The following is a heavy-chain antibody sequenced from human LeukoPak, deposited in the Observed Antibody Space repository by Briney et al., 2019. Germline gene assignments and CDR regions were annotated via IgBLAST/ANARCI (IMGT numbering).Heavy chain of an antibody. J-gene: IGHJ4*02. D-gene: IGHD3-10*01. Sequence: GGSLRLSCAASGFTFSDYYMSGIRQAPGKGLEWVSYISSSGNNIYYADSVKGRFTISRDNAKNSLYLQMNSLRAEDTAVYYCARDWAGGPHDYWGQGTLVTVSS. CDR3: ARDWAGGPHDY. V-gene: IGHV3-11*04. CDR2: ISSSGNNI. CDR1: GFTFSDYY.